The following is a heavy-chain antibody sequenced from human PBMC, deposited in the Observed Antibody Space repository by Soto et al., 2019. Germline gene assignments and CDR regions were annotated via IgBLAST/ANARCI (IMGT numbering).Heavy chain of an antibody. J-gene: IGHJ6*02. CDR3: ARAIGTSSSHYYYGMDV. D-gene: IGHD6-6*01. CDR2: INHSGST. V-gene: IGHV4-34*01. Sequence: SETLSLTCAVYGGSFSGYYWSWIRQPPGKGLEWIGEINHSGSTNYNPSLKSRVTISVDTSKNQFSLKLSSVTAADTAVYYCARAIGTSSSHYYYGMDVWGQGTTVTISS. CDR1: GGSFSGYY.